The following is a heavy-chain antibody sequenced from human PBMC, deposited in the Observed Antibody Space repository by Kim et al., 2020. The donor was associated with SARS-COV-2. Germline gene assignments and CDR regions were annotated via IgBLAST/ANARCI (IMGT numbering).Heavy chain of an antibody. D-gene: IGHD3-10*01. CDR1: GFTFSSYW. CDR2: INSDGSST. J-gene: IGHJ5*02. V-gene: IGHV3-74*01. CDR3: ARAPSGSYSPWFDP. Sequence: GGSLRLSCAASGFTFSSYWMHWVRQAPGKGLVWVSRINSDGSSTNYVDSVKGRFTISRDNGKNTLYLQMNSLRAEDTAVYYCARAPSGSYSPWFDPWGQGTLVTVSS.